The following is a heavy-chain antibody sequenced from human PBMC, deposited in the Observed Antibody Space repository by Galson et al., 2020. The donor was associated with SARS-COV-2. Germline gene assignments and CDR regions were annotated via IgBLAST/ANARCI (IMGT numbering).Heavy chain of an antibody. V-gene: IGHV4-38-2*01. J-gene: IGHJ4*02. CDR3: ASMKWELLRVFDY. CDR1: GSSVRTYSF. CDR2: IDHSGTS. D-gene: IGHD1-26*01. Sequence: SETPSLTCDVSGSSVRTYSFWGWIRQTPGKGLEWIGSIDHSGTSYYSPSFNSRVTMSVDTSKNQFSLELRSMTAADTAIYYCASMKWELLRVFDYWGQGTLVTVSP.